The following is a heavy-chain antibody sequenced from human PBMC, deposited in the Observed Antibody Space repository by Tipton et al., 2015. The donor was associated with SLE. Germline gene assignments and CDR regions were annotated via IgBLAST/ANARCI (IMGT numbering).Heavy chain of an antibody. CDR2: INHSGGT. Sequence: GLVKPSETLSLTCAVYGGSFSGYYWSWIRQPPGKGLEWIGEINHSGGTNYNPSLKSRVTISVDTSKNQFSLKMTSVTAADKAVYYCTGTSSRSYYDYYGMDVWGQGTTVTVSS. CDR1: GGSFSGYY. V-gene: IGHV4-34*01. J-gene: IGHJ6*02. D-gene: IGHD3-10*01. CDR3: TGTSSRSYYDYYGMDV.